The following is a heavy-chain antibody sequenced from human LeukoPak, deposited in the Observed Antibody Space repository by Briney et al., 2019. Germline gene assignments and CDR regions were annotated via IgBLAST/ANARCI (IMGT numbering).Heavy chain of an antibody. CDR3: AKDRGNILTGYPIFDY. CDR1: GFTFSSYA. J-gene: IGHJ4*02. CDR2: ISGSGGST. Sequence: GGSLRLSCAASGFTFSSYAMSWVRQAPGKGLEWVSAISGSGGSTYYADSVKGRFTISRDNSKNTLYLQMNSQRAEDTAVYYCAKDRGNILTGYPIFDYWGQGTLVTVSS. V-gene: IGHV3-23*01. D-gene: IGHD3-9*01.